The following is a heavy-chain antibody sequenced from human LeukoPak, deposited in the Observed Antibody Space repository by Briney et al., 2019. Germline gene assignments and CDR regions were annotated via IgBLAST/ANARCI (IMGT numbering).Heavy chain of an antibody. CDR3: ARAAHVLKYDGSGSYYGWFDA. J-gene: IGHJ5*02. V-gene: IGHV3-30*04. Sequence: GGSLRLSCEASRFAFSTNAMHWVRQAPGKGLEWLAVISYDGSRQYYADSVKGRFTISRDNPKKTMYLQLSRLRSDDTAVYYCARAAHVLKYDGSGSYYGWFDAWGQGTLVTVSS. CDR2: ISYDGSRQ. CDR1: RFAFSTNA. D-gene: IGHD3-10*01.